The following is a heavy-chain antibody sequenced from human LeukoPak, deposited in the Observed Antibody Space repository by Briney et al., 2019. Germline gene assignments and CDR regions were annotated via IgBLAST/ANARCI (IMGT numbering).Heavy chain of an antibody. J-gene: IGHJ4*02. D-gene: IGHD3-10*01. CDR1: GFTFSTYA. V-gene: IGHV3-23*01. CDR2: IAGSAYIS. Sequence: GGSLRLSCSASGFTFSTYAMGWVRQAPGKGLEWVSAIAGSAYISYYADSVKGRFSISRDNSKNTLYVQMNSLRAEDTAVYYCAKDRGWFGGSLANFDSWGQGTLVTVSS. CDR3: AKDRGWFGGSLANFDS.